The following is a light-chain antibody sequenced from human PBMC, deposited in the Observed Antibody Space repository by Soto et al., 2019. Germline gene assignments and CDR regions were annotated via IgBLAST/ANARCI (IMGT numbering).Light chain of an antibody. CDR1: QSFSSSY. CDR3: QQYGTSIT. CDR2: GAS. Sequence: EIVLTQSPGTLSLSPGERATLSCRASQSFSSSYLAWYQQKPGQAPRLLIYGASSRATGIPDRFSGSGSGTDFTLTISRLEAEDFAVYYWQQYGTSITFGQGTRLEI. V-gene: IGKV3-20*01. J-gene: IGKJ5*01.